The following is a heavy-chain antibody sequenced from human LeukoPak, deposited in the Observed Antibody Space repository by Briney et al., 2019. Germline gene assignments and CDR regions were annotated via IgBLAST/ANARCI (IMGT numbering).Heavy chain of an antibody. J-gene: IGHJ5*02. CDR3: ASLGTLVP. Sequence: GGSLRLSCAASGFTFSTYLMHWVRQATGKGLVWVSRINTDGSITTYADSVKGRFTISRDNAKNTLYLQMNSLRDEDTAVYYCASLGTLVPWGQGTLVTVS. D-gene: IGHD3-9*01. CDR2: INTDGSIT. V-gene: IGHV3-74*03. CDR1: GFTFSTYL.